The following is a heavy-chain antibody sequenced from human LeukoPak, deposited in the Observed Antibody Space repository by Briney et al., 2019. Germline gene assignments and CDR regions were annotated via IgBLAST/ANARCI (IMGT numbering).Heavy chain of an antibody. CDR2: IYPGDSDT. Sequence: PGESLKISCKGSGYSFTSYWIGWVRQMPGKGLEWMGIIYPGDSDTRYSPSFQGQVTISADKSISTAYLQWSSLKASDTAMYYCARPYCSGGSCYSPYYFGYWGQGTLVTVSS. CDR1: GYSFTSYW. D-gene: IGHD2-15*01. V-gene: IGHV5-51*01. J-gene: IGHJ4*02. CDR3: ARPYCSGGSCYSPYYFGY.